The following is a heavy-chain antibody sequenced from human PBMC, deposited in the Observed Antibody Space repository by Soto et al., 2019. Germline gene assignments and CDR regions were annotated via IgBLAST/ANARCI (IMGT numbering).Heavy chain of an antibody. V-gene: IGHV1-18*01. D-gene: IGHD2-2*01. CDR2: ISAYNGNT. J-gene: IGHJ4*02. CDR3: ARPRYCSSISCYVYYFDY. CDR1: GYTFTSYG. Sequence: QVQLVQSGAEVKKPGASVKVSCKASGYTFTSYGISWVRQAPGQGLEWMGWISAYNGNTNYAQKLQGRVTMTTDTSTSTAYMELRSLRSDDTAVYYCARPRYCSSISCYVYYFDYWGQGTLVTVSS.